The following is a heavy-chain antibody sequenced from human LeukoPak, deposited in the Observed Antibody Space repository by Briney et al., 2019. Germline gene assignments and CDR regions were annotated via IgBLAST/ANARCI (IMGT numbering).Heavy chain of an antibody. V-gene: IGHV4-61*02. Sequence: SETLSLTCTVSGGSISSGSFYWSWIRQPAGKGLEWIGRIYTSGRTNYNPSLKSRITISVDTSKNQFSLKLSSVTAADTAVYYCARVPRLNCGGDCYSYYYGMDVWGQGTTVTVSS. J-gene: IGHJ6*02. CDR3: ARVPRLNCGGDCYSYYYGMDV. D-gene: IGHD2-21*02. CDR1: GGSISSGSFY. CDR2: IYTSGRT.